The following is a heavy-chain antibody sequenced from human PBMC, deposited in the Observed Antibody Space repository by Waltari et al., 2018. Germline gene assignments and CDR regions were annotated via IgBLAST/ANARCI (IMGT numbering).Heavy chain of an antibody. CDR3: VPRQWRFDAFDI. D-gene: IGHD6-19*01. Sequence: QVQLQQWGAGLLKPSETLSLTCAVYGGSFSGYYWSWIRQPPGKGLEWIGEINHSGSTNYNPSLKSRVTISVDTSKTQFSLKLSSVTAADTAVYYCVPRQWRFDAFDIWGQGTMVTVSS. CDR2: INHSGST. CDR1: GGSFSGYY. V-gene: IGHV4-34*01. J-gene: IGHJ3*02.